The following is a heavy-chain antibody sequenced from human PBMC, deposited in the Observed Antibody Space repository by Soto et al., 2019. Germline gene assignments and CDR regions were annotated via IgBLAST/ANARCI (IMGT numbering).Heavy chain of an antibody. CDR3: ATDDGFGVGTAFFDY. CDR2: SYYRGST. Sequence: QLQLQESGPGLVKPSETLSLTCTVSGGSISSSSHYWGWIRQSPGKHLEGIGSSYYRGSTHYNPSLKTRVTISVDTSKNQLSLKVYSVSAADTAVYYCATDDGFGVGTAFFDYWGQGTLATVSS. J-gene: IGHJ4*02. V-gene: IGHV4-39*02. D-gene: IGHD3-3*01. CDR1: GGSISSSSHY.